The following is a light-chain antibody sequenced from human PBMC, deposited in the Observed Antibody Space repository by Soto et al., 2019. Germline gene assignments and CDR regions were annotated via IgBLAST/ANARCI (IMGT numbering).Light chain of an antibody. Sequence: DIQMTQSQSSLSASVGDRVTITCRASQGISSYLAWYQQKPGKVPKLLLYSASTLQSRVPSRFSGSGSGTDFTLTISSLQPEDVATYYCQKCNSAPFTFGPGTKVDIK. J-gene: IGKJ3*01. V-gene: IGKV1-27*01. CDR2: SAS. CDR3: QKCNSAPFT. CDR1: QGISSY.